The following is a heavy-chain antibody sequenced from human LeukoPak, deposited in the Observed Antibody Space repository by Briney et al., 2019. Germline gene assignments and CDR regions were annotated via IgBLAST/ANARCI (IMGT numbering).Heavy chain of an antibody. CDR3: ARVSWYDILTGYWGGIDY. V-gene: IGHV4-30-4*01. Sequence: PSETLSLTCTVSGGSISSSGYYWSWIRQPPGKGLEWIGYIYYSGSTYYNPSLKSRVTISVDTSKNQFSLKLSSVTAADTAVYYCARVSWYDILTGYWGGIDYWGQGTLVTVSS. D-gene: IGHD3-9*01. CDR2: IYYSGST. CDR1: GGSISSSGYY. J-gene: IGHJ4*02.